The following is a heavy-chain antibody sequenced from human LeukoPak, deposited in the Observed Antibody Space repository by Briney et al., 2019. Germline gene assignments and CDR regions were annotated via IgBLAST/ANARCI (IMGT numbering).Heavy chain of an antibody. Sequence: PSETLSLTCAVSSGSIFSSNWWSWVRQPPGKGLEWIGQIFHSGSTSYSPSLKSRVTISVDKSKNQFSLRLTSVTAADTAVYYCARSPTKRVPEDYWGQGTLVTVSS. CDR1: SGSIFSSNW. CDR2: IFHSGST. D-gene: IGHD2-2*01. V-gene: IGHV4-4*02. CDR3: ARSPTKRVPEDY. J-gene: IGHJ4*02.